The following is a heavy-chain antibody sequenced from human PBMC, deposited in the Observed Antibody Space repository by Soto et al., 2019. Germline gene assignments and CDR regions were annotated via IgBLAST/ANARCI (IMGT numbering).Heavy chain of an antibody. CDR2: IRSKANNFAT. CDR3: AGPGYSNSWYEDYFDY. D-gene: IGHD6-13*01. V-gene: IGHV3-73*02. J-gene: IGHJ4*02. CDR1: GFSFSAAA. Sequence: EVQLVESGGGLVQPGGSPKLSCVASGFSFSAAAMHWVRQASGKGLEWVGRIRSKANNFATAYAASVNGRFTISRDDSKNTAYLQMNSLKTEDTAVYFCAGPGYSNSWYEDYFDYWGQGTLVTVSS.